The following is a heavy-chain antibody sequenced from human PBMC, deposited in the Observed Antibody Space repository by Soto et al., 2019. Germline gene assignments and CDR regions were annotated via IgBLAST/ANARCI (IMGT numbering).Heavy chain of an antibody. CDR1: GYSFTNYG. CDR3: AASTATSSL. J-gene: IGHJ4*02. V-gene: IGHV1-18*01. CDR2: INGYNGNT. D-gene: IGHD1-1*01. Sequence: GAEVKKPGASVKVSCKASGYSFTNYGFSWVRQAPGQGLEWMGWINGYNGNTNYAPKLQGRFTMTTDTSTSTAYMELGSRTSDDTAVYFCAASTATSSLWGQGTLVTVSS.